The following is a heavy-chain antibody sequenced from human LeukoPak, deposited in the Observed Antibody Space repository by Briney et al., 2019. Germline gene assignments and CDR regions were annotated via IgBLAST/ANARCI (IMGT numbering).Heavy chain of an antibody. CDR1: GFTFSSHS. J-gene: IGHJ3*02. D-gene: IGHD1-26*01. CDR2: ISSSSSTI. Sequence: PGGSLRLSCAASGFTFSSHSMNWVRQAPGKGLEWVSYISSSSSTIYYADSVKGRFTISRDNAKNSLYLQMNSLRAEDTAVYYCARDAHSGSYLDAFDIWGQGTMVTVSS. CDR3: ARDAHSGSYLDAFDI. V-gene: IGHV3-48*01.